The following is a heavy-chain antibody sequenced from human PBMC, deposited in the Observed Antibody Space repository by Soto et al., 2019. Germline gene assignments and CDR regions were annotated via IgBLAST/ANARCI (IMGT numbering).Heavy chain of an antibody. J-gene: IGHJ5*02. Sequence: SETLSLTCAVSGGSISSGGYSWSWIRQPPGKGLEWIGYIYHSGSTYYNPSLKSRVTISVDTSKNQFSLDLSSVTAADTAVYFCARLGDILTGSNWFDPWGQGTLVTVSS. CDR1: GGSISSGGYS. V-gene: IGHV4-30-2*01. D-gene: IGHD3-9*01. CDR3: ARLGDILTGSNWFDP. CDR2: IYHSGST.